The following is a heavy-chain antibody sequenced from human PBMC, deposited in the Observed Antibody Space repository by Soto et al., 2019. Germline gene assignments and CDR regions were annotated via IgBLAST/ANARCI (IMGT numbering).Heavy chain of an antibody. D-gene: IGHD3-10*01. Sequence: SETLSLTCTVSDGSISSSSYYWGWIRQPPGKGLEWIGSIYYSGSTYYNPSLKSRVTISVDTSKNQFSLKLSSVTAADTAVYYCVRPMVRGVNDAFDIWGQGTMVTVSS. CDR1: DGSISSSSYY. CDR3: VRPMVRGVNDAFDI. J-gene: IGHJ3*02. CDR2: IYYSGST. V-gene: IGHV4-39*01.